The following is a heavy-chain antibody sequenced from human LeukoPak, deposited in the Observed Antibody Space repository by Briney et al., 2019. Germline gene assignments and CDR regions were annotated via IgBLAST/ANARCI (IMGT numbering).Heavy chain of an antibody. CDR1: GYTFTSYD. J-gene: IGHJ6*03. CDR2: MSPNSGNT. D-gene: IGHD3-22*01. Sequence: GASVKVSCKASGYTFTSYDINWVRQATGQGLEWMGWMSPNSGNTGYAQKFQGRVTMTRNTSISTAYMELSSLRSEDTAVYYCARVSQNYYDSSGYRNYYYYYMDVWGKGTTVTVSS. V-gene: IGHV1-8*01. CDR3: ARVSQNYYDSSGYRNYYYYYMDV.